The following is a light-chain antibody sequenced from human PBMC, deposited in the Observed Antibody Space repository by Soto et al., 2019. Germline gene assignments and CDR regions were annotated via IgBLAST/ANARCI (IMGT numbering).Light chain of an antibody. J-gene: IGKJ4*01. CDR3: QQRSNWRLT. Sequence: DSVLTQSPSTLSLSPGERATLSCRASQSVSGSLAWYQQKPGQAPRLLIYDASNRATGIPARFSGSGSGTDFTLTISSPEPEDSAVYYCQQRSNWRLTFGGGTKVEI. V-gene: IGKV3-11*01. CDR2: DAS. CDR1: QSVSGS.